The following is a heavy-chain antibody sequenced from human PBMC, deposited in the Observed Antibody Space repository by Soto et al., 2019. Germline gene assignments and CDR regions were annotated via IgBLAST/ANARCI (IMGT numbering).Heavy chain of an antibody. Sequence: PGGSLRLSCAASGFSFSTHYMNWARQSPGKGLEWVSSINRDSTVIYYADSVKGRFTISRGNAKNTLYLQMNSLRAEDTAVYYCARDDGVGSPLRGFDSWGQGTLVTVSS. J-gene: IGHJ4*02. V-gene: IGHV3-48*04. CDR1: GFSFSTHY. CDR2: INRDSTVI. D-gene: IGHD3-3*01. CDR3: ARDDGVGSPLRGFDS.